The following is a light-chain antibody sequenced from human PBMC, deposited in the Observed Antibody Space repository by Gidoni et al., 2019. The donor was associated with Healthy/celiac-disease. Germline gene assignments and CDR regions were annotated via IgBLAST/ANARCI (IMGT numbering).Light chain of an antibody. CDR3: QQRSNWPT. J-gene: IGKJ4*01. Sequence: EIVLTQSPATLSLSPGERATLSCRASQSVSNYLSWYQQKPGKAPRLLIYDASNRATGIPARFSGSGSGTDFTLTISSLEPEDFAVYYCQQRSNWPTFGGGTKVEIK. CDR2: DAS. CDR1: QSVSNY. V-gene: IGKV3-11*01.